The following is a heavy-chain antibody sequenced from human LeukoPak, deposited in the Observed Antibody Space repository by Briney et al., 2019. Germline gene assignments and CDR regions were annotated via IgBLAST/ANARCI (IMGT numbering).Heavy chain of an antibody. D-gene: IGHD6-13*01. CDR1: RFTLSSYA. Sequence: PGASLRLSCAASRFTLSSYAMSWVRQAPGKGLEWVSAISSSGGSTYYADSVKGRFTISRDNSKNTLYLQMNSLRAEDTAVYYCAKDVREPGIAAAGAQPYFDYWGQGTLVTVSS. CDR2: ISSSGGST. CDR3: AKDVREPGIAAAGAQPYFDY. V-gene: IGHV3-23*01. J-gene: IGHJ4*02.